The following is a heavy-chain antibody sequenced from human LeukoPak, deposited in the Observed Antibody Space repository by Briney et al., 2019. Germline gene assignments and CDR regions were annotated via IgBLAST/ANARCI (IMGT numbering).Heavy chain of an antibody. Sequence: SVKVSCKASGGTFNSYAISWVRQAPGQGLEWMGRIIPIFGTANYAQKFQGRVTITTDESTSTAYMELSSLRSEDTAVYYCARERDYGDPRDWGQGTLVTVSS. V-gene: IGHV1-69*05. J-gene: IGHJ4*02. CDR1: GGTFNSYA. D-gene: IGHD4-17*01. CDR3: ARERDYGDPRD. CDR2: IIPIFGTA.